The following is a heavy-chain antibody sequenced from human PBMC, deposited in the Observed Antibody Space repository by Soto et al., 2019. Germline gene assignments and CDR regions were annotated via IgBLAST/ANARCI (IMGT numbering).Heavy chain of an antibody. Sequence: ASVKVSCKASGYTFTSYGISWVRQAPGQGLEWMGWISAYNGNTNYAQKLQGRVTMTTDTSTSTAYMELRSLGSDDTAVYYCARGVPDDYGDYAFSGYYYGMDVWGQGTTVTVSS. CDR3: ARGVPDDYGDYAFSGYYYGMDV. CDR1: GYTFTSYG. J-gene: IGHJ6*02. CDR2: ISAYNGNT. D-gene: IGHD4-17*01. V-gene: IGHV1-18*01.